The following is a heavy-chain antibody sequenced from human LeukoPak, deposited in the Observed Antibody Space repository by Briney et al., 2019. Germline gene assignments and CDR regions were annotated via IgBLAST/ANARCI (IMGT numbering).Heavy chain of an antibody. J-gene: IGHJ4*02. CDR1: GGSISNYY. V-gene: IGHV4-59*01. D-gene: IGHD6-13*01. Sequence: SETLSLTCTVSGGSISNYYWSWIRQPPGKGLEWIGYIYYSGSTNYNPSPKSRVTISVDTSKKQFSLKLSSVTAADTAVYYCARVTGYIIEDYFDYWGQGTLVTVSS. CDR3: ARVTGYIIEDYFDY. CDR2: IYYSGST.